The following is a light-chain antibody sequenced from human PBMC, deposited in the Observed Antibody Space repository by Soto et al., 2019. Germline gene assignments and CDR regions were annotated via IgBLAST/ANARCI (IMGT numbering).Light chain of an antibody. Sequence: DIQMTQSPSALSASVGARVIITCRASQYTSNWVAWYQQKPGKAPKLLIYDASTLESGVPSRFTGSSSGTEFTLTISSLQPEDFATYYCQQYNSFSGTFGGGTKVDIK. J-gene: IGKJ4*01. CDR1: QYTSNW. V-gene: IGKV1-5*01. CDR3: QQYNSFSGT. CDR2: DAS.